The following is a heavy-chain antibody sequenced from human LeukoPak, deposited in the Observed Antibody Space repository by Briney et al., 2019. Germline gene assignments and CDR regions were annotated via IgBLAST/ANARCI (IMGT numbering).Heavy chain of an antibody. CDR1: GYTFNSYG. J-gene: IGHJ3*02. CDR3: ARDKGHAFDI. CDR2: ISAYNLNT. V-gene: IGHV1-18*01. Sequence: ASVEVSCKTSGYTFNSYGISWVRQAPGQGLEWMGWISAYNLNTNYAQKFQGRVTMTTDTSTSTAYMELRSLRSDDTAVYYCARDKGHAFDIWGQGTMVTVSS.